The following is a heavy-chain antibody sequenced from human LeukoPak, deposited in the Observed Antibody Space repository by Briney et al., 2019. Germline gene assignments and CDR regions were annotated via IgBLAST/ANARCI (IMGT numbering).Heavy chain of an antibody. CDR1: GYSLTSYW. D-gene: IGHD2-15*01. V-gene: IGHV5-51*01. CDR2: IYPGDSDT. J-gene: IGHJ4*02. CDR3: ARHSVYCSGGSCYPDY. Sequence: GESLKISCKGSGYSLTSYWIGWVRQMPGKGLEWMGIIYPGDSDTRYSPSFQGQVTISADKSISTAYLQWSSLKASDTAMYYCARHSVYCSGGSCYPDYRGQETLVTVSS.